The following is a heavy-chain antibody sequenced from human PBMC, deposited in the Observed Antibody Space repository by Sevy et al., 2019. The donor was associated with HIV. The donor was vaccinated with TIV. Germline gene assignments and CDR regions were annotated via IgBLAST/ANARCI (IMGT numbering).Heavy chain of an antibody. CDR3: VRDSPYYYDSSGYLGNWFDP. CDR1: GFTFRSYW. V-gene: IGHV3-7*03. CDR2: IKQDGSEK. J-gene: IGHJ5*02. D-gene: IGHD3-22*01. Sequence: GSLRLSCAASGFTFRSYWMSWVRQAPGKGLEWVANIKQDGSEKYYVDSVKGRFTISRDNAKNSLYLQMNSLRVEDTAVYYCVRDSPYYYDSSGYLGNWFDPWGQGTLVTVSS.